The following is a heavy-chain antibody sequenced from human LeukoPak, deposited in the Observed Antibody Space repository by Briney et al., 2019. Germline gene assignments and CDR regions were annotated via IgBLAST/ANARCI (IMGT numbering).Heavy chain of an antibody. Sequence: GGSLRLSCAASGFTFSDYYMSWIRQAPGKGLEWVSYISSSGSTIYYADSVRGRFTISRDNSKNTLYLQMNSLRAEDTAVYYCAKGQGSEIYKYYFDYWGQGALVTVSS. V-gene: IGHV3-11*01. CDR1: GFTFSDYY. CDR2: ISSSGSTI. J-gene: IGHJ4*02. CDR3: AKGQGSEIYKYYFDY. D-gene: IGHD3-10*01.